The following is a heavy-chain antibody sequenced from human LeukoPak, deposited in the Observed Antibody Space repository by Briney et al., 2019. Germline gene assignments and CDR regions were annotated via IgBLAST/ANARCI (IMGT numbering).Heavy chain of an antibody. V-gene: IGHV3-21*04. CDR1: GFTFSNYS. J-gene: IGHJ6*03. CDR2: ISPSSHYI. CDR3: ARDGHTAMVYYYYYRDV. Sequence: GGSLRLSCAGSGFTFSNYSINWVRQAPGKGLEWVSSISPSSHYIYYADSVRGRFTISRDNARNSLYLQMNSLRDEDTAVYYCARDGHTAMVYYYYYRDVWGTGTTVTVSS. D-gene: IGHD5-18*01.